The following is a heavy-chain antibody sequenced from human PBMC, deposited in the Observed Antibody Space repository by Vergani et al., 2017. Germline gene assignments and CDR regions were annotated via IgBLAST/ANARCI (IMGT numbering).Heavy chain of an antibody. CDR3: ARNQYCGGDCYSDAFDI. V-gene: IGHV4-59*01. J-gene: IGHJ3*02. D-gene: IGHD2-21*02. CDR2: IYYSGST. Sequence: QVQLQESGPGLVKPSETLSLTCTVSGGSISSYYWSWIRQPPGKGLEWIGNIYYSGSTNYNPSLKSRITISVDTSKNQFSLKLSSVTAADTAVYYCARNQYCGGDCYSDAFDIWGQGTMVTVSS. CDR1: GGSISSYY.